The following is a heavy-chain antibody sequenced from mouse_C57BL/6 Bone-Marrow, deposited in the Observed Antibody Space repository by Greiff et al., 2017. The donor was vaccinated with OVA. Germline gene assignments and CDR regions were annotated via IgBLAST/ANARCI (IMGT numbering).Heavy chain of an antibody. CDR2: IWRGGST. V-gene: IGHV2-5*01. J-gene: IGHJ4*01. CDR3: AKILYDYGVYYAMDY. Sequence: QVQLKESGPGLVQPSQSLSITCTVSGFSLTSYGVHWVRQSPGKGLEWLGVIWRGGSTDYNAAFMSRLSITKDNSKSQVFFKMNSLQADDTAIYYCAKILYDYGVYYAMDYWGQGTSVTVSS. CDR1: GFSLTSYG. D-gene: IGHD2-4*01.